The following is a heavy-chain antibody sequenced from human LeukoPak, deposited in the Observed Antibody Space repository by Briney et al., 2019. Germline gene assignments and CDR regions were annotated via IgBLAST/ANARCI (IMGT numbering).Heavy chain of an antibody. V-gene: IGHV3-23*01. CDR3: AREAYYDCSGSLDY. Sequence: GGSLRLSCAASGFTFTTYAMSWVRQAPGKGLAWVSCINGRGISTYYADSVKGRYTISRDNSKNTLYLQMSSLRADDTAIYYCAREAYYDCSGSLDYWGQGTLVTVSS. J-gene: IGHJ4*02. CDR2: INGRGIST. D-gene: IGHD3-22*01. CDR1: GFTFTTYA.